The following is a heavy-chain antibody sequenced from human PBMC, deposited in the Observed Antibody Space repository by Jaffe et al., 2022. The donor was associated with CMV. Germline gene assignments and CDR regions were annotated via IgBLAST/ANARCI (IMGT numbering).Heavy chain of an antibody. V-gene: IGHV4-39*01. D-gene: IGHD2-2*01. Sequence: QLQLQESGPGLVKPSETLSLTCTVSGGSISSSSYYWGWIRQPPGKGLEWIGSIYYSGSTYYNPSLKSRVTISVDTSKNQFSLKLSSVTAADTAVYYCARRQYQLLRGNWFDPWGQGTLVTVSS. CDR2: IYYSGST. CDR3: ARRQYQLLRGNWFDP. J-gene: IGHJ5*02. CDR1: GGSISSSSYY.